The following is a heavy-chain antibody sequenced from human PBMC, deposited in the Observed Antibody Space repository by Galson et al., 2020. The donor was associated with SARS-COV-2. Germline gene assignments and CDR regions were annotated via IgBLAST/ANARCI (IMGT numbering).Heavy chain of an antibody. Sequence: GGSLRLSCAASGFTFTDFAMSWVRQPPGKELEWFSAISGSGDTTYFADSVRSRFTISRDNSKNTLYLHMNSLTAEDTAVYYCANRGLSTYYFDYWGHGTLVTVSS. CDR2: ISGSGDTT. J-gene: IGHJ4*01. CDR3: ANRGLSTYYFDY. V-gene: IGHV3-23*01. D-gene: IGHD1-1*01. CDR1: GFTFTDFA.